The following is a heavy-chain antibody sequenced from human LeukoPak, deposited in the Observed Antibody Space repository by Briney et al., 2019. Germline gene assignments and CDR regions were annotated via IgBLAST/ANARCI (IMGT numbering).Heavy chain of an antibody. CDR1: GFTFSTYD. CDR2: ISSGGDIK. D-gene: IGHD1-14*01. J-gene: IGHJ4*02. CDR3: ARDYRSGAPDYLDS. Sequence: GGSLRLSCVASGFTFSTYDMHWVRQAPGKGLEWVAVISSGGDIKIYTDSVKGRFTISRDNSKNTLYLEMNSLRVDDTAVYWCARDYRSGAPDYLDSWGQGTLVTVSS. V-gene: IGHV3-30-3*01.